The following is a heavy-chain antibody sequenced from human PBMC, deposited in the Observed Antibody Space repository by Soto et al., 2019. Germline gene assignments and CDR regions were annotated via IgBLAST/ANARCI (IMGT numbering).Heavy chain of an antibody. V-gene: IGHV4-4*02. Sequence: QVQLQESGPGLVKPSGTLSLTCAVSSGSISSSNWWSWVRHPPGKGLEWIGEIYHSGSTNYNPSLKSRVTISVDKSTNQFSLKLSSVTAADTAVYYCAGGITVAGPSRDGFDIWGQGTMVTVSS. D-gene: IGHD6-19*01. CDR2: IYHSGST. CDR3: AGGITVAGPSRDGFDI. CDR1: SGSISSSNW. J-gene: IGHJ3*02.